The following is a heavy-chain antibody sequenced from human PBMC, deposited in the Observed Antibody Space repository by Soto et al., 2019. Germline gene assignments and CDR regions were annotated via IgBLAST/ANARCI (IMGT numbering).Heavy chain of an antibody. J-gene: IGHJ6*02. CDR2: IYYSGST. CDR3: ARQGDSSGYENYYYYYGMDV. Sequence: SETLSLTCTVSGGSISSSSYYWGWIRQPPGKGLEWIGSIYYSGSTYYNPSLKSRVTISVDTSKNQFSLKLSSVTAADTAVYYCARQGDSSGYENYYYYYGMDVWGQGTTVTVSS. D-gene: IGHD3-22*01. CDR1: GGSISSSSYY. V-gene: IGHV4-39*01.